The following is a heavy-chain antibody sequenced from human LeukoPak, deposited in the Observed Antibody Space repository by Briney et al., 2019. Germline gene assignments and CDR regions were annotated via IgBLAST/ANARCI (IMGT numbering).Heavy chain of an antibody. CDR3: ASGTTVTGYYFDY. J-gene: IGHJ4*02. Sequence: SVKVSCKASGGTFSSYAISWVRQAPGQGLEWMGGIIPISGTANYAQKFQGRVTITADESTSTAYMELSSLRSEDTAVYYCASGTTVTGYYFDYWGQGTLVTVSS. CDR1: GGTFSSYA. V-gene: IGHV1-69*13. CDR2: IIPISGTA. D-gene: IGHD4-11*01.